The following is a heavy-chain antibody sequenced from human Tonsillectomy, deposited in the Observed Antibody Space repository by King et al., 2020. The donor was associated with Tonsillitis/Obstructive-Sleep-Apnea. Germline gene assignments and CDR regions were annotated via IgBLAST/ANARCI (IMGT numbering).Heavy chain of an antibody. CDR3: AGALNDAFDI. D-gene: IGHD3-10*01. CDR1: GFTFSTYG. Sequence: VQLVESGGGVEQPGRSLRLSCAASGFTFSTYGMHWVRQTPGKGLEWVAVIWYDESYKVYADSVKGRFTISRDNSKNMLYIQMNNLRAEDTAVYYCAGALNDAFDIWGQGTMVTVSS. J-gene: IGHJ3*02. V-gene: IGHV3-33*01. CDR2: IWYDESYK.